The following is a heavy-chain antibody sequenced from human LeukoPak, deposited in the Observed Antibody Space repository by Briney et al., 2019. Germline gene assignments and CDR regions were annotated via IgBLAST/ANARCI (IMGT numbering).Heavy chain of an antibody. J-gene: IGHJ4*02. CDR1: GFTFNNAW. CDR2: VKSKTDGGTT. V-gene: IGHV3-15*01. CDR3: TTLQMYYYDSSGYYFFDY. D-gene: IGHD3-22*01. Sequence: GGSLRLSCAASGFTFNNAWMNWVRQAPGKGLEWVGRVKSKTDGGTTEYAAPVRGRFTISRDDSRNTLHLQMNSLKTEDTAVYYCTTLQMYYYDSSGYYFFDYWGQGTLVTVSS.